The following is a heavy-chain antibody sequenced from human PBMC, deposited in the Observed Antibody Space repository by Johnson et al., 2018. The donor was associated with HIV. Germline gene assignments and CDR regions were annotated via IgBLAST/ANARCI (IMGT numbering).Heavy chain of an antibody. CDR3: AKGWTTVTTRLDAFDI. D-gene: IGHD4-11*01. V-gene: IGHV3-9*01. CDR1: GFTFDDYA. J-gene: IGHJ3*02. Sequence: VQLVESGGGVVQPGRSLRLSCAASGFTFDDYAMHWVRQAPGKGLEWVSGISWNSGSRDYADSVKGRFTISRDNAKNSLYLQMNSLRAEDTALYYCAKGWTTVTTRLDAFDIWGQGTMVTVSS. CDR2: ISWNSGSR.